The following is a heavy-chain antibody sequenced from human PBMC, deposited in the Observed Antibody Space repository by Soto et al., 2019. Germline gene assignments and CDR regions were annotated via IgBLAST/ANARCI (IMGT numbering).Heavy chain of an antibody. CDR1: GFTFSSYS. CDR2: ISSSSSYI. CDR3: ARGPLGYCSGGSCYRGHWFDP. V-gene: IGHV3-21*01. Sequence: GGSLRLSCAASGFTFSSYSMNWVRQAPGKGLEWVSSISSSSSYIYYADSVKGRFTISRDNAKNSLYLQMNSLRAEDTAVYYCARGPLGYCSGGSCYRGHWFDPWGQGTLVTVSS. J-gene: IGHJ5*02. D-gene: IGHD2-15*01.